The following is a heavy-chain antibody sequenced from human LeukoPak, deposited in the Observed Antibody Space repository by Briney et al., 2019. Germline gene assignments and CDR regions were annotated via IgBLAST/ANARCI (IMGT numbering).Heavy chain of an antibody. CDR2: IYSGGST. V-gene: IGHV3-66*01. J-gene: IGHJ4*02. CDR1: GFTVSSNY. Sequence: GGSLRLSCAASGFTVSSNYMSWVRQAPGKGLEWVSVIYSGGSTYYADSVKGGFTISRDNSKNTLYLQMNSLRAEDTAVYYCARVGSSYYYDSSGYYPGCWGQGTLVTVSS. CDR3: ARVGSSYYYDSSGYYPGC. D-gene: IGHD3-22*01.